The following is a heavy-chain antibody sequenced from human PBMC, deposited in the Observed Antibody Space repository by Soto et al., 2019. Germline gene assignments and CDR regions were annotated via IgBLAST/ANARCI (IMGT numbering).Heavy chain of an antibody. CDR1: GFTFDDYA. V-gene: IGHV3-9*01. D-gene: IGHD6-19*01. Sequence: EVQLVESGGGLVQPGRSLRLSCAASGFTFDDYAMHWVRQAPGKGLEWVSGISWNSGSIGYADSVKGRFTISRDNAKNSLYLQMNSLRAEDTALYYCAKDKSSDSSGWYSTENYFDYWGQGTLVTVSS. CDR2: ISWNSGSI. J-gene: IGHJ4*02. CDR3: AKDKSSDSSGWYSTENYFDY.